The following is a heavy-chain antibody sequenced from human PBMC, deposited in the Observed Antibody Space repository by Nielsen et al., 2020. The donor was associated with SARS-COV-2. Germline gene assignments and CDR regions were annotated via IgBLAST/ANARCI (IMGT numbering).Heavy chain of an antibody. CDR2: ISYDGSNK. CDR3: ASPGY. CDR1: GFTFSSYG. V-gene: IGHV3-30*03. J-gene: IGHJ4*02. Sequence: GESLKISCAASGFTFSSYGMHWVRQAPGKGLEWVAVISYDGSNKYYADSVKGRFTISRDNSKNTLYLQMNSLRAEDTAVYYCASPGYWGQGTLVTVSS.